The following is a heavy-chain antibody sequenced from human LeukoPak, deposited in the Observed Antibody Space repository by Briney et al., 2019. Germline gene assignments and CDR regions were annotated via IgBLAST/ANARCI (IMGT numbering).Heavy chain of an antibody. CDR1: GFTVSSNY. J-gene: IGHJ4*02. CDR2: IYSGGST. D-gene: IGHD3-22*01. V-gene: IGHV3-53*01. Sequence: PGGSLRLSCAASGFTVSSNYMSWVRQAPGKGLEWVSVIYSGGSTYYADSVKGRFTISRDKAKSTLYLQMNSLRVEDTAVYYCARSANYFDTSGQDYWGQGTLVTVSS. CDR3: ARSANYFDTSGQDY.